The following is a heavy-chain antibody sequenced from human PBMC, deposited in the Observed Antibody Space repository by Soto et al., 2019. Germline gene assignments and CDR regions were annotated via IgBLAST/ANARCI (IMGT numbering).Heavy chain of an antibody. V-gene: IGHV3-21*01. CDR1: GFTFSTYS. CDR3: ARNSPTYYYGSGTYYKHGMDV. J-gene: IGHJ6*02. Sequence: PGGSLRLSCTASGFTFSTYSMNWVRQSPGKGLEWVSSISGSSTYIYYADSLKGRFTISRDNAKNSLYLQMSSLRAEDTAVYYCARNSPTYYYGSGTYYKHGMDVWGQGTTVTVSS. D-gene: IGHD3-10*01. CDR2: ISGSSTYI.